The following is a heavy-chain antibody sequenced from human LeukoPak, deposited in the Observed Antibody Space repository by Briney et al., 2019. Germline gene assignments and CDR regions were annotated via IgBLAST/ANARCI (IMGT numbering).Heavy chain of an antibody. CDR2: IYYSGST. Sequence: SETLSLTCTVSGGSISSYYWSWIRQPPGKGLEWIGYIYYSGSTNYNPSLKSRVTISVDTSKNQFSLKLSSVTAADTAVYYCARNGQWLAYTDYWGQGTLVTVSS. V-gene: IGHV4-59*08. CDR1: GGSISSYY. J-gene: IGHJ4*02. D-gene: IGHD6-19*01. CDR3: ARNGQWLAYTDY.